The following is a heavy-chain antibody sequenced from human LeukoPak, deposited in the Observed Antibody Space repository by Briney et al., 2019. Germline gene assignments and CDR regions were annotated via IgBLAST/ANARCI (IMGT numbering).Heavy chain of an antibody. CDR1: GGSISSSSYY. D-gene: IGHD3-3*01. CDR3: ASLLYDFWSGYDTTDY. Sequence: SETLSLTCTVSGGSISSSSYYWGWIRQPPGKGLEWIGSIYYSGSTYYNPSLKSRVTISVDTSKNQFSLKLSSVTAADTAVYYCASLLYDFWSGYDTTDYWGQGTLVTVSS. J-gene: IGHJ4*02. CDR2: IYYSGST. V-gene: IGHV4-39*01.